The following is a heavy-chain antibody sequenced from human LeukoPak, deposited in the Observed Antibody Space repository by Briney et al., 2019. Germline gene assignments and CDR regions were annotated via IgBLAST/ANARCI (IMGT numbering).Heavy chain of an antibody. CDR2: INPNSGGT. CDR1: GYTFTAYY. J-gene: IGHJ4*02. Sequence: EASVKVSCKASGYTFTAYYMHWVRQAPGQGLECMGWINPNSGGTNYAQKFQGRVTMTRDTSISTAYMELSRLRSDDTAVYYCARDVGRLVIVGATGHFDYWGQGTLVTVSS. CDR3: ARDVGRLVIVGATGHFDY. V-gene: IGHV1-2*02. D-gene: IGHD1-26*01.